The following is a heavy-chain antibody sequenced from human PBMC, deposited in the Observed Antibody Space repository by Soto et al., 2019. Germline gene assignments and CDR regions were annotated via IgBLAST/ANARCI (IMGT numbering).Heavy chain of an antibody. CDR2: IRSKAYGGTT. Sequence: GGSLRLSCTASGFPFGDYAMSWFRQAPGKGLEWVGFIRSKAYGGTTVYAASVQGRFTISRDDSKSIAYLQMNSLKTEDTAVYYCTTNYYDSSGYDNWFDPWGQGTLVTVSS. V-gene: IGHV3-49*03. CDR3: TTNYYDSSGYDNWFDP. D-gene: IGHD3-22*01. J-gene: IGHJ5*02. CDR1: GFPFGDYA.